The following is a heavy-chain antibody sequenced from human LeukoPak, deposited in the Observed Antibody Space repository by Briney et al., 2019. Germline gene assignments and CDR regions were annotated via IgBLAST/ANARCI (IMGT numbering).Heavy chain of an antibody. J-gene: IGHJ4*02. CDR1: GFTFSSYS. V-gene: IGHV3-21*01. Sequence: GGSLRLSCAASGFTFSSYSMNWVRQAPGKGLEWVSSISSSSSYIYYADSVKGRFTISRENAKNSLYLQMNSLRAGDTAVYYCARGAAAAGTFDYWGQGTLVTVSS. D-gene: IGHD6-13*01. CDR2: ISSSSSYI. CDR3: ARGAAAAGTFDY.